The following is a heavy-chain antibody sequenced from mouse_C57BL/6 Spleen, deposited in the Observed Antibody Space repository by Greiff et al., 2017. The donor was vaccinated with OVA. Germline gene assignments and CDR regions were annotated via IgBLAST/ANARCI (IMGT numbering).Heavy chain of an antibody. CDR3: ARSKLGRYAMDY. CDR1: GFTFSDYG. V-gene: IGHV5-17*01. J-gene: IGHJ4*01. D-gene: IGHD4-1*01. Sequence: DVMLVESGGGLVKPGGSLKLSCAASGFTFSDYGMHWVRQAPETGLEWVAYISSGSSTIYYADTVKGRFTISRDNAKNTLFLQMTSLRSEDTAMYYCARSKLGRYAMDYWGQGTSVTVSS. CDR2: ISSGSSTI.